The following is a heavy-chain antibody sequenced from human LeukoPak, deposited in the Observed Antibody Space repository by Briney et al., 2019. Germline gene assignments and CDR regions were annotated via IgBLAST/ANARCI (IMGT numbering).Heavy chain of an antibody. V-gene: IGHV3-23*01. CDR2: ISGSGGST. Sequence: PGGSLRLSCAASGFTFSNFGMSWVRLAPGKGLEWVSGISGSGGSTYYAESVKGRFTISRDNSKNTLYLQMNSLRAEDTAVYYCAKGDYSTSFNWFDPWGQGTLVTVSS. J-gene: IGHJ5*02. D-gene: IGHD4-11*01. CDR1: GFTFSNFG. CDR3: AKGDYSTSFNWFDP.